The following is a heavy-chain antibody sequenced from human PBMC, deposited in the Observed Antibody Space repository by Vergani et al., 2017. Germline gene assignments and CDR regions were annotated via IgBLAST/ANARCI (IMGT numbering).Heavy chain of an antibody. CDR3: AKDDIVATIWDY. V-gene: IGHV3-23*01. D-gene: IGHD5-12*01. Sequence: EVQLLESGGGLVQPGGSLRLSCAASGFTFSSYAMSWVRQAPGKGLEWVSAISGSGGSTYYADSVKGRFTISRDNSKNTLYLQMNSLRAEDTAVYYGAKDDIVATIWDYWGQGTLVTVSS. J-gene: IGHJ4*02. CDR2: ISGSGGST. CDR1: GFTFSSYA.